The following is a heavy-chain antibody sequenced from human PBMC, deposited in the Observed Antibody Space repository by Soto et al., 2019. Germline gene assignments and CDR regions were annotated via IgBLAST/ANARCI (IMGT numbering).Heavy chain of an antibody. V-gene: IGHV1-18*01. CDR2: ISAYNGNT. CDR3: ARGGYYDSGGYYDSILDY. CDR1: GYTFTSYG. Sequence: ASVKVSCKASGYTFTSYGISWVRQAPGQGLEWMGWISAYNGNTNYAQKLQGRVTMTTDTSTSTAYMELRSLRSDDTAVYYCARGGYYDSGGYYDSILDYWGQGTLVTVSS. J-gene: IGHJ4*02. D-gene: IGHD3-22*01.